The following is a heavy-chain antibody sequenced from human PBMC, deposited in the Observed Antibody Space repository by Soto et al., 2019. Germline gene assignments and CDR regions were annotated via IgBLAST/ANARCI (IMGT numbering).Heavy chain of an antibody. D-gene: IGHD3-22*01. CDR3: AKDPPTYYYDSSGPADNAFDI. CDR2: ISYDGSNK. V-gene: IGHV3-30*18. CDR1: WVTFSSYG. J-gene: IGHJ3*02. Sequence: PGGSLGLSCASSWVTFSSYGMHWVRQAPCKGLECVAFISYDGSNKYYADFVKGRFTISRDNSKNTLYLQMNSLRAEDTAVYYCAKDPPTYYYDSSGPADNAFDIWGQGTMVTVSS.